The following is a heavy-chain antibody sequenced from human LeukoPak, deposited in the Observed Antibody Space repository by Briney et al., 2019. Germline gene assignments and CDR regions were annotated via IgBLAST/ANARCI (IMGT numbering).Heavy chain of an antibody. CDR3: ARVGSSGWPAFDY. V-gene: IGHV3-21*01. Sequence: GGSLRLSCIGSPLTFRSYSLNWVRQAPGKGLEWISSITTSGRYIYYADSVKGRFTISRDNAKNSLYLQMNSLRVEDTAVYYCARVGSSGWPAFDYWGQGTLVTVSS. CDR1: PLTFRSYS. CDR2: ITTSGRYI. J-gene: IGHJ4*02. D-gene: IGHD6-19*01.